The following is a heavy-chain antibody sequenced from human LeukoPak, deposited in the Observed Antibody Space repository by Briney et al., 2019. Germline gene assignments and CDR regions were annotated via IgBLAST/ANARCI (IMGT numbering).Heavy chain of an antibody. CDR1: GGSISRSSYY. D-gene: IGHD5-12*01. J-gene: IGHJ4*02. CDR3: ARSVDSSDY. Sequence: ASETLSLTCSVSGGSISRSSYYWGWICQPPGKGLQWIGSIYYSGTTYYSPSLKSRVTISVDTSKNQFSLKLSSVTAADTAVYYCARSVDSSDYWGQGTLVTVSS. CDR2: IYYSGTT. V-gene: IGHV4-39*01.